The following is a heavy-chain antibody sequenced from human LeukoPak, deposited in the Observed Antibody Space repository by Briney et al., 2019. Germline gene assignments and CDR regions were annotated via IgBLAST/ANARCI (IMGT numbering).Heavy chain of an antibody. J-gene: IGHJ4*02. Sequence: SETLSLTCAVYGGSFSGYYWSWIRQPPGKGLEWIGEINHSGSTNYNPSLKSRVTISIDTSKNQFSLKLSSVTAADTAVYYCARDSYGPTPIRWGQGTLVTVSS. V-gene: IGHV4-34*01. CDR1: GGSFSGYY. CDR3: ARDSYGPTPIR. CDR2: INHSGST. D-gene: IGHD5-24*01.